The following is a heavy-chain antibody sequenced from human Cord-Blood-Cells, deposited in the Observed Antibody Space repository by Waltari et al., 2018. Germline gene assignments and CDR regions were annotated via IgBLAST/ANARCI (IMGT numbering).Heavy chain of an antibody. D-gene: IGHD6-6*01. CDR1: GGTFSSYA. CDR3: ARPNLGYYSSSSYFQH. J-gene: IGHJ1*01. CDR2: IIPSFGTA. V-gene: IGHV1-69*01. Sequence: QVQLVQSGAEVKKPGSSVKVSCKASGGTFSSYAISWVRQAPGQGLEWMGGIIPSFGTANYGQKFQGRVTITADESTSTAYMELSSLRSEDTAVYYCARPNLGYYSSSSYFQHWGQGTLVTVSS.